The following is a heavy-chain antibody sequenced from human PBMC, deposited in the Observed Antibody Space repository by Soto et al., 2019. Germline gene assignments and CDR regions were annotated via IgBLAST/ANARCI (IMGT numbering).Heavy chain of an antibody. Sequence: QVQLQESGPGLVKPSEPLSLTCTVSGASISGFYWSWIRKSAGQGLEWIGRIYATGTTDYNPSLKSRVMMSVDTSKKQFSLKLRSVTAADTAVYYCVRDGTKTLRDWFDPWGQGISVTVSS. CDR1: GASISGFY. CDR2: IYATGTT. D-gene: IGHD1-1*01. V-gene: IGHV4-4*07. CDR3: VRDGTKTLRDWFDP. J-gene: IGHJ5*02.